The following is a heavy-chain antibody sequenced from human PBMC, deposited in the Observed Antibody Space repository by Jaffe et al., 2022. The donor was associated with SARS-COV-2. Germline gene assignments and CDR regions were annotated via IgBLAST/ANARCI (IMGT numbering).Heavy chain of an antibody. CDR3: ARDSSRGPIGASTRGRYWYFDL. CDR1: GGSISSGDYY. D-gene: IGHD1-26*01. Sequence: QVQLQESGPGLVKPSQTLSLTCTVSGGSISSGDYYWSWIRQLPGKGLEWIGYIYYSGSTYYNPSLKSRVTVSVDTSKNQFSLKLSSVTAADTAVYYCARDSSRGPIGASTRGRYWYFDLWGRGTLVTVSS. V-gene: IGHV4-31*03. CDR2: IYYSGST. J-gene: IGHJ2*01.